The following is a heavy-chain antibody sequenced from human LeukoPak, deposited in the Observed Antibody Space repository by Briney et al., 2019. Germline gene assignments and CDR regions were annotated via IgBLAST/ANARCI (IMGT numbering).Heavy chain of an antibody. V-gene: IGHV4-34*01. CDR1: GGSFSGYY. CDR3: ARFRYYYGSGSNYFDY. D-gene: IGHD3-10*01. Sequence: SETLSLTCAVYGGSFSGYYWSWIRQPPGKGLEWIGGINHSGSINYNPSLKSRVTISVDTSKNQFSLKLSSVTAADTAVYYCARFRYYYGSGSNYFDYWGQGTLVTVSS. J-gene: IGHJ4*02. CDR2: INHSGSI.